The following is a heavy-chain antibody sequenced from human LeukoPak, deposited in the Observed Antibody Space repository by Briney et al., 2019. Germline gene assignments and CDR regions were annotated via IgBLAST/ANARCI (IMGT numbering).Heavy chain of an antibody. Sequence: PSETLSLTCTVSGGSISSYYWSWIRQPPGKGLGWIGYIYTSGSTNYNPSLKSRVTISVDTSKNQFSLKLSSVTAADTAVYYCARLSRDHAFDIWGQGTMVTVSS. J-gene: IGHJ3*02. CDR2: IYTSGST. CDR3: ARLSRDHAFDI. CDR1: GGSISSYY. V-gene: IGHV4-4*09.